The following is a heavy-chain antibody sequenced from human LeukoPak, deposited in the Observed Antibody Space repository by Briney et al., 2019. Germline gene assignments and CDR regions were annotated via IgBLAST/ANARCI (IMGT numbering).Heavy chain of an antibody. V-gene: IGHV3-9*01. Sequence: GRSLRLSCAASGFTFDDYAIHWVRQAPGKGLEWISGITWNSETLDYADSVKGRFTVSRDNAKNSLHLQMNSLRPEDTALYYCAKVRWELHDAFDIWGQGTMVTVSS. D-gene: IGHD4-23*01. CDR1: GFTFDDYA. CDR2: ITWNSETL. CDR3: AKVRWELHDAFDI. J-gene: IGHJ3*02.